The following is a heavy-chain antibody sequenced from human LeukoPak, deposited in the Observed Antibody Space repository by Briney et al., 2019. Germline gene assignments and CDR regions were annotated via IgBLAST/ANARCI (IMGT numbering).Heavy chain of an antibody. D-gene: IGHD4-11*01. CDR2: ISGSGGST. CDR3: AKRDYSNYDLDY. J-gene: IGHJ4*02. Sequence: GGSLRLSCVASGFNFSSYAMSWVRQAPGKGLEWVSAISGSGGSTYYADSVKGRFTISRDNSKNTLYPQMNSLRAEDTAVYYCAKRDYSNYDLDYWGQGTLVIVSS. CDR1: GFNFSSYA. V-gene: IGHV3-23*01.